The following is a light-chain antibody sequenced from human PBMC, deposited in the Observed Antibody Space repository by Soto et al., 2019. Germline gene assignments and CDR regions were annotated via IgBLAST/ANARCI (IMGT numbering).Light chain of an antibody. Sequence: DIQMTQSPSSLSASLGDRVTITCRASQGIGNYLAWYQLQPGKVPKLLIYAASTLQSGVPSRFSGSGSGTDFTLTISSLQPEDVATYFSQKYNSAPRTFGQGTKVEI. CDR3: QKYNSAPRT. J-gene: IGKJ1*01. CDR2: AAS. CDR1: QGIGNY. V-gene: IGKV1-27*01.